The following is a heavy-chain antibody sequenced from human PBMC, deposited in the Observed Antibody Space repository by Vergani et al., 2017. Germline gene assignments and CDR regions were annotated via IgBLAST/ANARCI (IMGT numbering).Heavy chain of an antibody. CDR1: GGSFSGYY. CDR2: INHSGST. V-gene: IGHV4-34*01. J-gene: IGHJ5*02. CDR3: ARLSGVGFFGYVGWFDP. Sequence: QVQLQQWGAGLLKPSETLSLTCAVYGGSFSGYYWSWIRQPPGKGLEWIGEINHSGSTNYNPSLKSRVTISVDTSKNQFSLKLSSVTAADTAVYYCARLSGVGFFGYVGWFDPWGQGTLVTVSS. D-gene: IGHD3-3*01.